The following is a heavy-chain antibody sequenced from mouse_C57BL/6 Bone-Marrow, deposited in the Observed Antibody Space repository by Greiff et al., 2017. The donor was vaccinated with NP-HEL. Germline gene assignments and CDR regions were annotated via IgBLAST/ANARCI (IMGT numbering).Heavy chain of an antibody. CDR1: GYTFTDYY. Sequence: VHLVESGAELVRPGASVKLSCKASGYTFTDYYINWVKQRPGQGLEWIARIYPGSGNTYYNEKFKGKATLTAEKSSSTAYMQLSSLTSEDSAVYFCARGSAMDYWGQGTSVTVSS. CDR3: ARGSAMDY. J-gene: IGHJ4*01. V-gene: IGHV1-76*01. CDR2: IYPGSGNT.